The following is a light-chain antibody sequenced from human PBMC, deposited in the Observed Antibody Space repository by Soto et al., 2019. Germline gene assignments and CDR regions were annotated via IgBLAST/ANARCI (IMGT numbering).Light chain of an antibody. J-gene: IGKJ5*01. Sequence: EIVLTQSPATLSLSPGERATLSCRASQSVSNNYLAWYQQKLGQAPRLLIYGASNRATGIPGRFSASGSGTDFTLTITPLEPEDFAVYFCQQYGNSPITFGQGTRLEIK. CDR1: QSVSNNY. CDR2: GAS. CDR3: QQYGNSPIT. V-gene: IGKV3-20*01.